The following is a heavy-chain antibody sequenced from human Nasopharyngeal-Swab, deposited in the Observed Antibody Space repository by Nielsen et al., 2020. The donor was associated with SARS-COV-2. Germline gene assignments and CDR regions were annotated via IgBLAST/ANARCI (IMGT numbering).Heavy chain of an antibody. J-gene: IGHJ5*02. CDR3: ARPYCSSTSCPNWFDP. CDR2: IYPGDSDT. CDR1: GYSFTSYW. D-gene: IGHD2-2*01. V-gene: IGHV5-51*01. Sequence: SLRLSCKGSGYSFTSYWIGWVRQMPGKGLEWMGIIYPGDSDTRYSPSFQGQVTISADKSISTAYLQWSSLKASDTAMYYCARPYCSSTSCPNWFDPWGQGTLVTVSS.